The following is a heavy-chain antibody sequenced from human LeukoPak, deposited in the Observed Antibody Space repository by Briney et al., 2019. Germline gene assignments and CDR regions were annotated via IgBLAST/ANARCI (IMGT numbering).Heavy chain of an antibody. J-gene: IGHJ5*02. V-gene: IGHV4-38-2*02. D-gene: IGHD4-17*01. CDR1: GYSISRGYY. CDR3: ARGDHDYGDYVSWFDP. Sequence: SETLSLTCTVSGYSISRGYYWGWIWQPPGKGLEWIGSIYHSGSTYYNPSLKSRVTISVDTSKNQFSLKLSSVTAADTAVYYCARGDHDYGDYVSWFDPWGQGTLVTVSS. CDR2: IYHSGST.